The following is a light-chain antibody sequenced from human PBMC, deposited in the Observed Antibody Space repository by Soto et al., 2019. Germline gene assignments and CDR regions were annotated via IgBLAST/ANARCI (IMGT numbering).Light chain of an antibody. V-gene: IGKV1-39*01. CDR3: QQSYDTPLT. J-gene: IGKJ4*01. Sequence: DIQMTQSPSSLSASVGDRVTITSRASQNIRTYLNWYQQRPGTAPKLLIYAASTLQSGVPSRFSGSGSETDFTLTISSLQPEDVATYYCQQSYDTPLTFGGGAKVEIK. CDR1: QNIRTY. CDR2: AAS.